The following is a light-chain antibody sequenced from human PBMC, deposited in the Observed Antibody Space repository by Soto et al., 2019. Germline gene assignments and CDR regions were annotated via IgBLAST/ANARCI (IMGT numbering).Light chain of an antibody. CDR3: QQYGSSPGT. V-gene: IGKV3-20*01. CDR2: GAS. J-gene: IGKJ4*01. CDR1: QSVSSY. Sequence: EIVLTQSPGNLSLSPGERATLSCRASQSVSSYLAWYQQKRGQAPRLLISGASSRATGISDRFSGSGPGTDFTLTISRLEPEDFAVYYCQQYGSSPGTFGGGTKVDIK.